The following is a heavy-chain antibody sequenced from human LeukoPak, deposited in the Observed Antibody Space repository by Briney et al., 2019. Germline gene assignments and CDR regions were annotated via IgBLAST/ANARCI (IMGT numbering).Heavy chain of an antibody. CDR2: INPSGGST. CDR3: ARAVAGDY. V-gene: IGHV1-46*01. Sequence: GASVKVSCKASGYTFTSYYMHWVRQAPGQGLEWMGIINPSGGSTSYAQKFQGRVTMTTDTSTSTAYMELRSLRSDDTAVYYCARAVAGDYWGQGTLVTVSS. CDR1: GYTFTSYY. J-gene: IGHJ4*02. D-gene: IGHD6-19*01.